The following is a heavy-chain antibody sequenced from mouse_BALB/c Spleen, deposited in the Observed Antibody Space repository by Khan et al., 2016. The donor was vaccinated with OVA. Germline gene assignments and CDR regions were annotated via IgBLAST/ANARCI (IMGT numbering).Heavy chain of an antibody. V-gene: IGHV5-17*02. CDR1: GFTFNSYG. J-gene: IGHJ2*01. CDR3: ATSYFYGYYFDY. CDR2: ISGDSNTI. Sequence: EVQLQESGGGLVQPGGSRKLSCAASGFTFNSYGMHWVRQAPEKGLEWVAYISGDSNTIYYTDTVKGRFTISRDNPKNTLFLQRTSLMSEDTAMYYCATSYFYGYYFDYWGPGTTLTVS. D-gene: IGHD1-1*01.